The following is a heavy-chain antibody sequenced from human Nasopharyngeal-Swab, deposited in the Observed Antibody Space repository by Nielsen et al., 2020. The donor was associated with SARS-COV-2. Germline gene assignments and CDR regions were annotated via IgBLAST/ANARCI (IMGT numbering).Heavy chain of an antibody. CDR1: GYTFTSYA. J-gene: IGHJ6*02. CDR2: IIPIFGTA. V-gene: IGHV1-69*13. Sequence: SVKVSCKASGYTFTSYAMNWVRQAPGQGLEWMGGIIPIFGTANYAQKFQGRVTITADESTSTAYMELSSLRSEDTAVYYCARDRGAVARNYYYYGMDVWGQGTTVTVSS. D-gene: IGHD6-19*01. CDR3: ARDRGAVARNYYYYGMDV.